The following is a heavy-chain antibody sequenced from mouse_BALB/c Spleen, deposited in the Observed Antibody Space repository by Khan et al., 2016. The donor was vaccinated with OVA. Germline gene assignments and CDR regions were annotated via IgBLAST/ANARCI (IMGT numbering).Heavy chain of an antibody. V-gene: IGHV1S81*02. Sequence: QVQLQQPGAELVKPGASVKLSCKASGYTFTSYYIYWVKQRPGQGLEWIGGIIPSNGDTNFNERFKSKATLTVDKSSSTAYMQLSSLTSEDSAVYYCTRSGWAAFGYWGQVTLVTVSA. CDR1: GYTFTSYY. J-gene: IGHJ3*01. CDR3: TRSGWAAFGY. CDR2: IIPSNGDT. D-gene: IGHD1-1*02.